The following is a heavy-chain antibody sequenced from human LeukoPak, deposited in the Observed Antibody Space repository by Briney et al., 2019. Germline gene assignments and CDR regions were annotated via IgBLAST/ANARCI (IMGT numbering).Heavy chain of an antibody. V-gene: IGHV1-2*02. CDR3: ARDHVLPRRDVYLGY. CDR2: INPNSGGT. Sequence: GASVKVSCKASGYTFTGYYMHWVRQAPGQGLEWMGWINPNSGGTNYAQKFQGRVTMTRDTSISTAYMELSRLRSDDTAVYYCARDHVLPRRDVYLGYWGQGTLVTVSS. D-gene: IGHD5-24*01. J-gene: IGHJ4*02. CDR1: GYTFTGYY.